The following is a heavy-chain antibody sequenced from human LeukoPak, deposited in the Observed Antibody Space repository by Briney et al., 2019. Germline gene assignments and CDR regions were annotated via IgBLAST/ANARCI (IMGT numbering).Heavy chain of an antibody. V-gene: IGHV1-8*01. J-gene: IGHJ6*03. D-gene: IGHD2-21*02. Sequence: ASVKVSCKASGYTFANFDINWVRQATGQGLEWMGWINPNNGNTGYAQKFQGRVTLTRDTSISTAYMEVSSLRSEDTAVYYCARDRAPAIGPQPAYYYYYMDVWGKGTTVTVSS. CDR2: INPNNGNT. CDR1: GYTFANFD. CDR3: ARDRAPAIGPQPAYYYYYMDV.